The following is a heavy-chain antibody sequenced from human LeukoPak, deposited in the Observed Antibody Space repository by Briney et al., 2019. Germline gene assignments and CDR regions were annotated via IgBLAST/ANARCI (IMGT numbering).Heavy chain of an antibody. Sequence: GGSLRLSCAAFGFTVSSNYMSWVRQAPGKGLEWVSYIYSGGIVFYADSVKGRFTISRDDAKNSLYLQMNDLRAEDTAIYYCAREKSGVFGDAFDVWGQGTLVTVSS. CDR2: IYSGGIV. V-gene: IGHV3-69-1*02. CDR1: GFTVSSNY. D-gene: IGHD2-15*01. CDR3: AREKSGVFGDAFDV. J-gene: IGHJ3*01.